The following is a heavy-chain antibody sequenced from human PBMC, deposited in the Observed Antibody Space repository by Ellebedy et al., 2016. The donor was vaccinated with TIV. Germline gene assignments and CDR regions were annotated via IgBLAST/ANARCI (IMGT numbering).Heavy chain of an antibody. CDR2: IYSDSST. D-gene: IGHD1-26*01. CDR1: GFTVSSNY. CDR3: AREWEQH. J-gene: IGHJ1*01. Sequence: GESLKISCVASGFTVSSNYMSWVRQAPGKGLEWVSVIYSDSSTYYIDSVKGRFTIFRDNSKNTVYLQMNSVRAEDTAVYYCAREWEQHWGQGTLVTVSS. V-gene: IGHV3-53*01.